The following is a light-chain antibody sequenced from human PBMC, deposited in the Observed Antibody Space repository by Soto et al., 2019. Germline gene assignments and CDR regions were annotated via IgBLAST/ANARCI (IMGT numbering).Light chain of an antibody. CDR1: QSVSSN. CDR3: QQYNNWPRT. CDR2: GAS. V-gene: IGKV3-15*01. Sequence: EIVMTXSPXTLSVXXXXXATLSCRASQSVSSNLAWYQQKPGQAPRLLIYGASTRATGIPARFSGSGSGTEFTLTISSLQSEDFAVYYCQQYNNWPRTFGQGTKVEIK. J-gene: IGKJ1*01.